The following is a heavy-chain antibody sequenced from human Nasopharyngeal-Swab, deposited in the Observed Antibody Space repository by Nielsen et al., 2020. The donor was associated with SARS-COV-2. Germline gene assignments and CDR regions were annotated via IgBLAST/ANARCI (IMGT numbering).Heavy chain of an antibody. CDR1: GFTFSSYS. J-gene: IGHJ4*02. CDR2: ISSSSSYI. V-gene: IGHV3-21*01. D-gene: IGHD1-7*01. Sequence: GGSLQISCAASGFTFSSYSMNWVRQAPGKGLEWVSSISSSSSYIYYADSVKGRFTVSRDNAKNSLYLQMNSLRAEDTAVYYCVGNNWNYGGVGYWGQGTLVTVSS. CDR3: VGNNWNYGGVGY.